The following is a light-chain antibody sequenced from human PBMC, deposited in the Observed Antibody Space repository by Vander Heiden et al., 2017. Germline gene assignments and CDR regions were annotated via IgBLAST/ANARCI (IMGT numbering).Light chain of an antibody. CDR3: QHYDNSPPYT. CDR1: QIISNNY. V-gene: IGKV3D-20*01. Sequence: EIVLTQYPATLSLSPGDRATLSCGASQIISNNYLAWYQQKPGLAPRLLIYEAYSRAAGIPDRFSGSGSGTDFTLTINRLEPEDFGIYYCQHYDNSPPYTFGQGTKLGIK. CDR2: EAY. J-gene: IGKJ2*01.